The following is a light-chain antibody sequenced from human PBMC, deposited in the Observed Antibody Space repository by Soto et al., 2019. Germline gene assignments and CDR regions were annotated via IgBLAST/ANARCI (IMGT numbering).Light chain of an antibody. J-gene: IGKJ1*01. CDR2: FAS. CDR1: QTIGSH. CDR3: QQTYNSPT. Sequence: DIQVTQSPSSLSASVGDRVTFTCRSSQTIGSHLNWYQQKSGKAPKLLIYFASTLESGVPSRFSGSGSGTDFTLTISRLQPDDFATYYCQQTYNSPTFGQGTKVEVK. V-gene: IGKV1-39*01.